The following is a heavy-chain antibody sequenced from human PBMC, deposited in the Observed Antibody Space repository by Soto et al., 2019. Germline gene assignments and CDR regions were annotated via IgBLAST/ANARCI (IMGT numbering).Heavy chain of an antibody. D-gene: IGHD2-15*01. CDR3: ARGGIGYCSGGTCFHTAFDI. CDR1: GFTFSTYW. J-gene: IGHJ3*02. Sequence: EVPLVESGGGLVQPGGSLRLSCAASGFTFSTYWMSWVRQAPGKGLEWLANIKEDGSERYYVDSLKGRFTISRDNAKNSLYVQLNSLRVEDTAVYYCARGGIGYCSGGTCFHTAFDIWGQGSMVTVSS. V-gene: IGHV3-7*01. CDR2: IKEDGSER.